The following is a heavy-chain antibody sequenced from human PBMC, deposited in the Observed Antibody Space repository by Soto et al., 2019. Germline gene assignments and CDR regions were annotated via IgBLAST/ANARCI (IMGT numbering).Heavy chain of an antibody. CDR1: GGSISSGGYS. CDR3: ARIDVDTTMDPVIAFDI. V-gene: IGHV4-30-2*01. J-gene: IGHJ3*02. CDR2: IFHGGNT. Sequence: QLQLQESGSGLVKPSQTLSLTCAVSGGSISSGGYSWSWIRQPPGKGLEWIGYIFHGGNTYYNPXLTSRGTISVXXSXNXXYLNLSSVTAADTAVYYCARIDVDTTMDPVIAFDIWGQGTMVTVS. D-gene: IGHD5-18*01.